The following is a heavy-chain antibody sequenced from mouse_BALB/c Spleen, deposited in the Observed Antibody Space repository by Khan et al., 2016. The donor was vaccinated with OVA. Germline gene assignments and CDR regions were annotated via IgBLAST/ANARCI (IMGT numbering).Heavy chain of an antibody. Sequence: EVQLQESGPSLVKPSQTLSLTCSVTGDSITRGYWNWIRKFPGNKLDYMGYISYSGNTYCNPSLKSRISITRDTSKTQYYLQLNTETTEDTATYYCACELRGFAYWGQGTLVTVSA. V-gene: IGHV3-8*02. D-gene: IGHD1-1*01. CDR1: GDSITRGY. CDR2: ISYSGNT. J-gene: IGHJ3*01. CDR3: ACELRGFAY.